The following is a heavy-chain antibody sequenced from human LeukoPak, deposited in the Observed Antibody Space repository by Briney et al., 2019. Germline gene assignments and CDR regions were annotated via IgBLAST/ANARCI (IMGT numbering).Heavy chain of an antibody. CDR2: IIPILGIA. Sequence: SVKVSCKASGGTFSSYTISWVRQAPGQGLEWMGRIIPILGIANYAQKFQGRVTITADKSTSTAYMELSSLRSEDTAVYYCARDLATVTTASDYWGQGTLVTVSS. J-gene: IGHJ4*02. CDR1: GGTFSSYT. CDR3: ARDLATVTTASDY. V-gene: IGHV1-69*04. D-gene: IGHD4-17*01.